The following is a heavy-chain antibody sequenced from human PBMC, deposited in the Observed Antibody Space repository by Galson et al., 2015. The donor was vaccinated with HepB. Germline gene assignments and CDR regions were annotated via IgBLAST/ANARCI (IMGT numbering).Heavy chain of an antibody. J-gene: IGHJ6*03. Sequence: SLRLSCAVSGFSVTSHSMDWVRQAPGKGLEWISYISSGSSTIRYADSVKGRFTISKDIAKESLYLQLSSLRGEDTSVYYCVRRYYDSVRGFMDVWGKGTTVIVSS. D-gene: IGHD3-9*01. CDR1: GFSVTSHS. CDR2: ISSGSSTI. V-gene: IGHV3-48*01. CDR3: VRRYYDSVRGFMDV.